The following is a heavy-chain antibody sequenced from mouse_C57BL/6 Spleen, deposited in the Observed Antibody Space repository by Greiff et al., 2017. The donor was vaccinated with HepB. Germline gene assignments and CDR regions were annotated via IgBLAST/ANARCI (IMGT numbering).Heavy chain of an antibody. CDR2: IWSGGST. CDR3: ASIYYDDAMDY. Sequence: QVQLQQSGPGLVQPSQSLSITCTVSGFSLTSYGVHWVRQSPGKGLEWLGVIWSGGSTDYNAAFISRLSISKDNSKSQVFFKMNSLQADDTAIYYCASIYYDDAMDYWGQGTSVTVSS. CDR1: GFSLTSYG. J-gene: IGHJ4*01. D-gene: IGHD2-4*01. V-gene: IGHV2-2*01.